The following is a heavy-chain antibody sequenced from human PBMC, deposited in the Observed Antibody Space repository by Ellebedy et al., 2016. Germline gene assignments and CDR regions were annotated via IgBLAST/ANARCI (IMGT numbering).Heavy chain of an antibody. J-gene: IGHJ5*02. CDR3: ARDELGNCSGGSCYSRGHTWFDP. CDR2: IHNSGAT. CDR1: GGSISSSSYY. D-gene: IGHD2-15*01. V-gene: IGHV4-39*07. Sequence: SETLSLTCIVSGGSISSSSYYWGWIRQPPGKGLEWIGSIHNSGATYYNPSLQSRVTISIDTSKNQFSLKFTSVTAADTAVYYCARDELGNCSGGSCYSRGHTWFDPWGQGTLVTVSS.